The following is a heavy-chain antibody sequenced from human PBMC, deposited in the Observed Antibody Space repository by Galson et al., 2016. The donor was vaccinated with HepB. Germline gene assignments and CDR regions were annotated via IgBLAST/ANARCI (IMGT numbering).Heavy chain of an antibody. Sequence: SETLSLTCTVSGDSVTSGSYYWSWIRQPPGKGLEWIGYIFYTWSPNYNPPLKGRVTISLDTSKNHFSLKLIFVTAADTAVYFCAREGCSGGSCYSQYWGQGSLVIVSS. D-gene: IGHD2-15*01. CDR1: GDSVTSGSYY. CDR3: AREGCSGGSCYSQY. V-gene: IGHV4-61*03. CDR2: IFYTWSP. J-gene: IGHJ4*02.